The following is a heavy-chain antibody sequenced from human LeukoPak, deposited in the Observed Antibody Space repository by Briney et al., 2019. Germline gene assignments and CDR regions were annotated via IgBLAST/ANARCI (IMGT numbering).Heavy chain of an antibody. CDR1: GYSISSGYY. D-gene: IGHD3-22*01. V-gene: IGHV4-38-2*01. CDR3: ARHSRLITTIHFDY. Sequence: PSETLSLTCAVSGYSISSGYYWGWIRQPPGKGLEWIGSIYHSGSTYYNPSLKSRVTISVDTSKNHFSLKLSSVTAADTAVYYCARHSRLITTIHFDYWGQGTLVTVSS. J-gene: IGHJ4*02. CDR2: IYHSGST.